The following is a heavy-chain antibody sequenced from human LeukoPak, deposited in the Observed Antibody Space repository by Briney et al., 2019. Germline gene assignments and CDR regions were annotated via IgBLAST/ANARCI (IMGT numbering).Heavy chain of an antibody. D-gene: IGHD3-22*01. Sequence: SETLSLTCTVSGGSISSYYWSWIRQPPGKGLEWIGSIYYSGSTNYNPSLKSRVTISVDTSKNQFSPKLSSVTAADTALYYCAAFYYDSSGYYQFDYWGQGTLVTVSS. CDR1: GGSISSYY. J-gene: IGHJ4*02. CDR3: AAFYYDSSGYYQFDY. V-gene: IGHV4-59*08. CDR2: IYYSGST.